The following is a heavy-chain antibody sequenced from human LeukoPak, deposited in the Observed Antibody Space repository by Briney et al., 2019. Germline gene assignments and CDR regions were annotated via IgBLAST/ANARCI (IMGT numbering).Heavy chain of an antibody. CDR1: GFTFSSYW. CDR3: ARLWQPNYGDCLDH. Sequence: PGGSLRLSCAASGFTFSSYWMHWVRQAPGKGLVWVSRINTDGSSTSYADSVKGRFTISRDNAKNSLYLQMNSLRAEDTAVYYCARLWQPNYGDCLDHWGQGTLVTVTS. J-gene: IGHJ4*02. V-gene: IGHV3-74*01. D-gene: IGHD4-17*01. CDR2: INTDGSST.